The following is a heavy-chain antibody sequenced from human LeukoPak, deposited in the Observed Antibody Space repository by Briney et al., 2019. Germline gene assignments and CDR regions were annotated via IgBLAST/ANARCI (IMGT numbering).Heavy chain of an antibody. CDR1: GYTFTSYY. CDR3: AGPGYCSGGSCYRRGEMDV. Sequence: ASVKVSCKASGYTFTSYYMHWVRQAPGQGLEWMGIINPSGGSTSYAQKFQGRVTMTRDTSTSTVYMELSSLRSEDTAVYYCAGPGYCSGGSCYRRGEMDVWDQGTTVTVSS. CDR2: INPSGGST. V-gene: IGHV1-46*01. J-gene: IGHJ6*02. D-gene: IGHD2-15*01.